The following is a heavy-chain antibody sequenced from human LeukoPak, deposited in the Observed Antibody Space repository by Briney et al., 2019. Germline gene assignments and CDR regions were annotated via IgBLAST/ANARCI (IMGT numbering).Heavy chain of an antibody. CDR2: MSSGGGTV. CDR1: GFTFSAYE. V-gene: IGHV3-48*03. CDR3: VKELIPESSGFDAFDV. D-gene: IGHD3-22*01. J-gene: IGHJ3*01. Sequence: GGSLRLSCAASGFTFSAYEMDWVRQAPGKGLEWVAYMSSGGGTVYYAESVRGRFTISRDNAKNSLYLQMNSLRAEDTAIYYCVKELIPESSGFDAFDVWGQGTMVTVSS.